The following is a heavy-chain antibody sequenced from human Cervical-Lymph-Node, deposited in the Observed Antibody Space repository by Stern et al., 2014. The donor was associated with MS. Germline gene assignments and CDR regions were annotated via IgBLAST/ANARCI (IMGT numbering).Heavy chain of an antibody. J-gene: IGHJ1*01. Sequence: QVQLVQSGSEVKKPGASVKVSCKASGDTFASYPIHWLRQAPGQGFVWMVIVNPTDGLTTYAQTFKGRVTLARDTSTRTVYMELSSLRTEDTAMYFCANPLPYANWGQGTRVTVSS. D-gene: IGHD4-17*01. CDR3: ANPLPYAN. CDR1: GDTFASYP. CDR2: VNPTDGLT. V-gene: IGHV1-46*03.